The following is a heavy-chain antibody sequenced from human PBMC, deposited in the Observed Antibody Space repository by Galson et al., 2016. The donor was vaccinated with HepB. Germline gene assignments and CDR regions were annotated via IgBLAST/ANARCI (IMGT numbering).Heavy chain of an antibody. Sequence: SLRISCAASGFTFSIYNMYWVRQTPGKGLEYVSNFGESGGSPSYADSVRDRFTVSRDNSKNSLSLHMSSLRTEDTAVYYCVAWGPRLIWGQGTLVTVSS. J-gene: IGHJ4*02. CDR3: VAWGPRLI. CDR1: GFTFSIYN. D-gene: IGHD3-16*01. CDR2: FGESGGSP. V-gene: IGHV3-64D*06.